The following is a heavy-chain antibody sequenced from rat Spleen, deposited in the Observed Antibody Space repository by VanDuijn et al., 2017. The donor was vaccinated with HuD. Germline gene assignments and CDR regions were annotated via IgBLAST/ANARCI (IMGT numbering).Heavy chain of an antibody. D-gene: IGHD1-2*01. CDR2: ISYEGSST. V-gene: IGHV5-22*01. CDR3: ARRGSYVHLWFAY. J-gene: IGHJ3*01. Sequence: EVQLVESGGGLVQPGRSLKVSCAASGFTFSDYYMAWVRQAPKKGLEWVASISYEGSSTHYGDSVKGRFTISRDNAKSTLYLQMDSLRSEDTATYYCARRGSYVHLWFAYWGQGTLVTVSS. CDR1: GFTFSDYY.